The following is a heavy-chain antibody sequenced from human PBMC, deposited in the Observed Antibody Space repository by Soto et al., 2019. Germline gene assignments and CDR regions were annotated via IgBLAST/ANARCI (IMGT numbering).Heavy chain of an antibody. CDR1: GFSFSTSI. J-gene: IGHJ3*01. CDR3: ARGIASTSLMSFDV. D-gene: IGHD3-16*01. V-gene: IGHV3-21*04. Sequence: KPGGSLRLSCVASGFSFSTSIMHWVRQAPGKGLEWIATISSTSTNIYYAGSVKGRFSISRDNPKNSLFLQMNSLRAEDMAVYYCARGIASTSLMSFDVWGQGTMVTVS. CDR2: ISSTSTNI.